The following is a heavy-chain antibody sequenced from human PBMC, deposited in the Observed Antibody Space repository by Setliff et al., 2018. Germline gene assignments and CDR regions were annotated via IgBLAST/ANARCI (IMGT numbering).Heavy chain of an antibody. D-gene: IGHD3-22*01. J-gene: IGHJ4*01. CDR1: GGSFSTYY. CDR3: VRQQYYDSSGYYYEPPLPFDY. V-gene: IGHV4-34*01. CDR2: INHRGST. Sequence: SETLSLTCAVYGGSFSTYYWNWIRQPPGKGLEWIGEINHRGSTYYNPSLKSRVTISVDTSNNHFSLKLSSVTAADTAVYYCVRQQYYDSSGYYYEPPLPFDYWG.